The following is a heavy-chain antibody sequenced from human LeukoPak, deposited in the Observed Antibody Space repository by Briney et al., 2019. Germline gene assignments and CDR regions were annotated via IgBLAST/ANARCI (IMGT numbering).Heavy chain of an antibody. V-gene: IGHV7-4-1*02. CDR1: GYTFTSYG. J-gene: IGHJ4*02. CDR3: ASRKTTVTGIGY. Sequence: GASVKVSCKASGYTFTSYGISWGRQAPGQGLEGRGWINTNTGNPTYAQDFTGRFVFSLDTSVSTAYLQISSLKAEDTAVYYCASRKTTVTGIGYWGQGTLVTVSS. CDR2: INTNTGNP. D-gene: IGHD4-17*01.